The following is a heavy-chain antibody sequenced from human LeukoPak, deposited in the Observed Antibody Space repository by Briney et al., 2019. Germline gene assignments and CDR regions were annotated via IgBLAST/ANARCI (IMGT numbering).Heavy chain of an antibody. CDR1: RYTFTGDY. CDR3: ARGGGYSYGLPSGY. V-gene: IGHV1-2*02. J-gene: IGHJ4*02. Sequence: ASVKVSCKASRYTFTGDYMHWVRQAPGQGLEWMGCINSNMGGTNYAQKLQGRVTMTRDTSISTAYMELSRLRSDDKAVYYCARGGGYSYGLPSGYWGQGTLVTVSS. D-gene: IGHD5-18*01. CDR2: INSNMGGT.